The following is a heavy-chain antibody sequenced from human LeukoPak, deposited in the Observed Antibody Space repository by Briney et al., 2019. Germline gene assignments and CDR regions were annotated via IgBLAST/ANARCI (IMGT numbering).Heavy chain of an antibody. J-gene: IGHJ6*03. CDR1: GYTFTGYY. Sequence: ASVKVSCKASGYTFTGYYMHWVRQAPGQGLEWMGWINPNSGGTNYAQKFQGRVTMTRDTSTSTVYMKLSSLRSEDTAVYYCARDPVVGATGDYYYYYMDVRGKGTTVTISS. CDR2: INPNSGGT. CDR3: ARDPVVGATGDYYYYYMDV. D-gene: IGHD1-26*01. V-gene: IGHV1-2*02.